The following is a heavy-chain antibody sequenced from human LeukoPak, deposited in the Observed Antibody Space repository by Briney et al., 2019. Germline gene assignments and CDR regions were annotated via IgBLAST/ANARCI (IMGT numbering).Heavy chain of an antibody. Sequence: ASVKVSCKASGYTFTGYYMHWVRQAPGQGLEWMGWINPNSGGTNYAQKFQGWVTMTRDTSISTVYMELSSLRSEDTAVYYCARDDSSGYPFDYWGQGTLVTVSS. J-gene: IGHJ4*02. D-gene: IGHD3-22*01. CDR1: GYTFTGYY. CDR2: INPNSGGT. V-gene: IGHV1-2*04. CDR3: ARDDSSGYPFDY.